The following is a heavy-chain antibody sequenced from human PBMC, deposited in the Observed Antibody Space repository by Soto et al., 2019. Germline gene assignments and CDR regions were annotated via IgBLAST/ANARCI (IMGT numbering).Heavy chain of an antibody. CDR3: ATQWPFEY. Sequence: EGHLLESGGGLVQPGWSLRLSCAASEFSCSSHAMSWVRQATGKVLQWVSTVSKRGSDTSSADSVKGRFATSRDNSRNIVSLRMNSLRAEDTAVYYCATQWPFEYWGPGTLVTVSS. D-gene: IGHD6-19*01. CDR2: VSKRGSDT. CDR1: EFSCSSHA. V-gene: IGHV3-23*01. J-gene: IGHJ4*03.